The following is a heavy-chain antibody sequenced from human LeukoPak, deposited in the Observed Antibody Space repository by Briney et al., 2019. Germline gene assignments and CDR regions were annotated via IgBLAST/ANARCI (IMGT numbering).Heavy chain of an antibody. D-gene: IGHD3-10*01. CDR3: AGKPDASGSYSLDY. CDR1: GGSISSGDYY. Sequence: PSQTLSLTCTVSGGSISSGDYYWSWIRQPPGKGLEWIGSIYHSGSTYSNPSLKSRVTISVDTSKNQFSLKLSSVTAADTAVYYCAGKPDASGSYSLDYWGQGTLVTVSS. V-gene: IGHV4-30-4*01. CDR2: IYHSGST. J-gene: IGHJ4*02.